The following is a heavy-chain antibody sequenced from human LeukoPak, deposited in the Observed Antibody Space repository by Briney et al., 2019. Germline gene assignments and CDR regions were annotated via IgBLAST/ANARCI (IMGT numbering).Heavy chain of an antibody. CDR3: VRGQLWSYYHDY. V-gene: IGHV3-74*01. CDR1: GFTFESYA. J-gene: IGHJ4*02. D-gene: IGHD5-18*01. CDR2: IKGDERST. Sequence: GGSLRLSCAASGFTFESYAMSWVRQAPGKGLVWVSRIKGDERSTNYADSVKGRFTISRDNAKNTVYLEMNSLRAEDTAVYYCVRGQLWSYYHDYWGQGTLVTVSS.